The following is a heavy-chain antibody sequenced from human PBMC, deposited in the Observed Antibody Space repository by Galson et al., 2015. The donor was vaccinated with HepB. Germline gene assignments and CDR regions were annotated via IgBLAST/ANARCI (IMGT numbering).Heavy chain of an antibody. CDR3: ARRVDSYYYYYYMDV. V-gene: IGHV3-74*01. CDR1: GFTFSSYW. Sequence: LRLSCAASGFTFSSYWMHWVRQAPGKGLVWVSRINSDGSSTSYADSVKGRFTISRDNAKNTLYLQMNSLRAEDTAVYYCARRVDSYYYYYYMDVWGKGTTVTVSS. J-gene: IGHJ6*03. CDR2: INSDGSST. D-gene: IGHD3-3*01.